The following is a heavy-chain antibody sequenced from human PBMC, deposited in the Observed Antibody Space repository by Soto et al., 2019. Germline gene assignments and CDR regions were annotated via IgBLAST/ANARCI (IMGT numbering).Heavy chain of an antibody. J-gene: IGHJ4*02. CDR3: ASATSIAGAGKET. Sequence: QVQLVQSGGEVKKPGASVKVSCKASGDTVTKYGISWVRQAPGQGLERLGWISVYNGHTNYALKFQDRITFTTDTTTSTASMEWRGLTSDDKAVDYCASATSIAGAGKETWGQGTLVTVSS. D-gene: IGHD6-19*01. CDR1: GDTVTKYG. V-gene: IGHV1-18*01. CDR2: ISVYNGHT.